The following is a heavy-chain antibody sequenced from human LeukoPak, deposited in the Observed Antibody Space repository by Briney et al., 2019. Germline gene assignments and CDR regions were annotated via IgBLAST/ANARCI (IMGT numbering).Heavy chain of an antibody. CDR1: RFTISSYT. CDR2: ITSSGGST. CDR3: VPPPPRVVSATAPRSD. Sequence: GGSLRLSCTASRFTISSYTMSWVRQAPGKGLEWVSAITSSGGSTYYADSVKGRFTISRDNSKNTLYLQMSNLRAEDTAVYYCVPPPPRVVSATAPRSDWGQGTLVTVSS. D-gene: IGHD2-21*01. J-gene: IGHJ4*02. V-gene: IGHV3-23*01.